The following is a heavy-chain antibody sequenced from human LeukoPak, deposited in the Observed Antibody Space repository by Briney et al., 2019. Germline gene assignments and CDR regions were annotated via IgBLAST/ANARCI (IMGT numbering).Heavy chain of an antibody. J-gene: IGHJ6*03. CDR3: ARVQWLRFSGAYYYYMDV. CDR1: GFTFSSYG. V-gene: IGHV3-30*02. CDR2: IRYDGSNK. Sequence: PGGSLRLSCAASGFTFSSYGMHWVRQAPGKGLEWVAFIRYDGSNKYYADSVKGRFTISRDNSKNTLYLQMNSLRAEDTAVYYCARVQWLRFSGAYYYYMDVWGKGTTVTISS. D-gene: IGHD5-12*01.